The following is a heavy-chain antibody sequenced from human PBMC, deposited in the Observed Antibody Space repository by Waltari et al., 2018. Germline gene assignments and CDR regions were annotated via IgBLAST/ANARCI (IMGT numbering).Heavy chain of an antibody. J-gene: IGHJ6*01. CDR3: ARLRASLTGFGPYGMDV. V-gene: IGHV7-4-1*02. D-gene: IGHD3-9*01. CDR1: EYTFTDYA. CDR2: INTNTGKP. Sequence: QVQLVQSGSEFQKPEASVKVSCKASEYTFTDYAMNWVRQAPGQGPEWMGWINTNTGKPTYAQGFTGRFVFSLDTSVTTAYLQINTLKAEDTAVYYCARLRASLTGFGPYGMDVWGQGTTVTVSS.